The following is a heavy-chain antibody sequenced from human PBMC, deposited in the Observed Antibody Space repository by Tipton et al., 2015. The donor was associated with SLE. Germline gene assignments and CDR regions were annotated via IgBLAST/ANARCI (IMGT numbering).Heavy chain of an antibody. CDR1: GFTFSTYW. J-gene: IGHJ4*02. CDR2: INQDGSDK. D-gene: IGHD6-13*01. Sequence: GSLRLSCAASGFTFSTYWMHWVRQAPGKGLEWVANINQDGSDKYYVDSVEGRFTISRDNAQNSLYLEMNGLRVEDTAVYYCGLVHWGQGTLVTVSS. V-gene: IGHV3-7*01. CDR3: GLVH.